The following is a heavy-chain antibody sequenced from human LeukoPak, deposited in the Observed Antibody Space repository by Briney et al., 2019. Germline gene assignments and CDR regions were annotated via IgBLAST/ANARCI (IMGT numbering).Heavy chain of an antibody. V-gene: IGHV4-4*02. CDR3: ARLVEWELDAFDI. CDR2: VYHSGST. Sequence: PSETLSLTCTVSGGSISSSNWWSWVRQPPGKGLEWIGEVYHSGSTNYNPSLKSRVTISVDKSKNQFSLKLSSVTAADTAVYYCARLVEWELDAFDIWGQGTMVTVSS. D-gene: IGHD1-26*01. J-gene: IGHJ3*02. CDR1: GGSISSSNW.